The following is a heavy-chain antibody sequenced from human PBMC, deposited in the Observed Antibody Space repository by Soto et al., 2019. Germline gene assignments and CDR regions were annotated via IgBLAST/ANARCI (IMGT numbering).Heavy chain of an antibody. CDR2: IIPIFGTA. CDR1: GGTFSSYA. CDR3: ARGTDADNTYYDFWSGYAATQFDY. Sequence: ASVKVSCKASGGTFSSYAISWVRQAPGQGLEWMGGIIPIFGTANYAQKFQGRVTITADESTSTAYMELSSLRSEDTAVYYCARGTDADNTYYDFWSGYAATQFDYWGQGTLVTVSS. D-gene: IGHD3-3*01. J-gene: IGHJ4*02. V-gene: IGHV1-69*13.